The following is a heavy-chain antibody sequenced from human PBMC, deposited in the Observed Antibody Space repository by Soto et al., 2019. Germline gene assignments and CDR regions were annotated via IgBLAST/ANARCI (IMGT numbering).Heavy chain of an antibody. CDR3: ARFCISTSCYASFDY. V-gene: IGHV3-30*01. D-gene: IGHD2-2*01. J-gene: IGHJ4*02. Sequence: DSVKGRFTISRDNSKNTLYLQMNSVRAEDTAVYYCARFCISTSCYASFDYWGQGTLVTVSS.